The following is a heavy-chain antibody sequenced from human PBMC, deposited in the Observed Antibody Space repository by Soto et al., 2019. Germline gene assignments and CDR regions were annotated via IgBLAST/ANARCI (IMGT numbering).Heavy chain of an antibody. J-gene: IGHJ4*02. Sequence: EVQLLESGGGLVKPGGSLRLSCAASGFSFSSAWMNWVRQAPGKGLEWVGRIRTKSEGATTDYPAPVKGRFSISRDDSKTTLYLQMTSLKSEDTAVYFCTTGSVEGYWGQGTLITVSS. V-gene: IGHV3-15*07. CDR3: TTGSVEGY. D-gene: IGHD1-26*01. CDR1: GFSFSSAW. CDR2: IRTKSEGATT.